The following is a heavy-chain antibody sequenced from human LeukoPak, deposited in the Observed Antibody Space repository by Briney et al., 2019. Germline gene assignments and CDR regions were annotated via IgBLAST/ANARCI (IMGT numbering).Heavy chain of an antibody. D-gene: IGHD6-13*01. CDR2: INHSGST. CDR3: ARASLPAAEMDV. CDR1: VGSFSGYY. J-gene: IGHJ6*02. V-gene: IGHV4-34*01. Sequence: PSETLSLTCAVYVGSFSGYYWTWIRQPPGKGLEWIGEINHSGSTNYNPSLKSRVAISVDTSKNQFSLKLTSVTAADTAVYYCARASLPAAEMDVWGQGTTVTVSS.